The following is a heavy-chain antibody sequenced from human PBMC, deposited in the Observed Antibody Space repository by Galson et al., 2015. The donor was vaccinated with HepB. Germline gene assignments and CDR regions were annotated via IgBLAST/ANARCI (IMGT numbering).Heavy chain of an antibody. CDR3: ARARYSSSPPDY. D-gene: IGHD4-11*01. J-gene: IGHJ4*02. CDR1: GYSFTNYG. CDR2: ISGYSGDA. V-gene: IGHV1-18*01. Sequence: SGAEVKKPGASVKVSCKTSGYSFTNYGVSWVRRAPGQGLEWMGWISGYSGDANYAQNLQGRVTMTTETSTNTAYLELKSLKSDDTALYYCARARYSSSPPDYWGQGTLVTVSS.